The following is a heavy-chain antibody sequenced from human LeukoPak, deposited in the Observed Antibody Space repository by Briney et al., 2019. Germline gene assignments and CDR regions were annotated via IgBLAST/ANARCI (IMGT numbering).Heavy chain of an antibody. Sequence: SETLSLTCTVSGGSISSSNHYWGWIRQPPGKGLEWIGTIYYSGSTYYNPSLKSRVTISVDTSKNQFSLKLSSVTAADTAVYYCARDSGSYIDYWGQGTLVTVSS. V-gene: IGHV4-39*07. CDR2: IYYSGST. J-gene: IGHJ4*02. CDR1: GGSISSSNHY. D-gene: IGHD1-26*01. CDR3: ARDSGSYIDY.